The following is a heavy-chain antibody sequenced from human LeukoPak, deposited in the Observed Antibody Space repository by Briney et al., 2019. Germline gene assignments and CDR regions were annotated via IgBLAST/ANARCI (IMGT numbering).Heavy chain of an antibody. Sequence: ASVKVSCKVSGYTLTELSMHWVRQAPGKGLEWMGGFDPEDGETIYAQKFQGRVTMTEDTSTDTAYMELSSLRSEDTAVYYCATVGTGTIHGSGSTPFDIWGQGTMVTVSS. D-gene: IGHD3-10*01. CDR3: ATVGTGTIHGSGSTPFDI. V-gene: IGHV1-24*01. CDR1: GYTLTELS. CDR2: FDPEDGET. J-gene: IGHJ3*02.